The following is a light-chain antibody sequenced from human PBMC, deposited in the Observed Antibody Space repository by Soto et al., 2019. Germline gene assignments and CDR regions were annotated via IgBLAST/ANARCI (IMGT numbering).Light chain of an antibody. V-gene: IGLV3-21*04. CDR3: QVWDGSSDRV. CDR1: NIGSKS. CDR2: YDS. J-gene: IGLJ2*01. Sequence: SYELTQPPSVSVAPGKTATITCGGNNIGSKSVHWYQQKPGQAPVLVIYYDSDRPSGIPERFSGSNSGNTATLTIGRVEAGDEADYYCQVWDGSSDRVFGGGTKLTVL.